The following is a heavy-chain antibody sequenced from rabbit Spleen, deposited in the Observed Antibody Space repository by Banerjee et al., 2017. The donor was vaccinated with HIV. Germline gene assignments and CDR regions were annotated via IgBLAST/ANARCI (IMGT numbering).Heavy chain of an antibody. D-gene: IGHD8-1*01. J-gene: IGHJ6*01. V-gene: IGHV1S40*01. CDR2: IEGGSSAFS. CDR1: GIDFSNYYY. CDR3: ARDSGSSFSTYGMDL. Sequence: QSLEESGGGLVKPGASLTLTCTASGIDFSNYYYMCWVRQALGKGLEWIACIEGGSSAFSYFASWAKGRFTISKTSSTTVTLQMTSLTAADTATYFCARDSGSSFSTYGMDLWGPGTLVTVS.